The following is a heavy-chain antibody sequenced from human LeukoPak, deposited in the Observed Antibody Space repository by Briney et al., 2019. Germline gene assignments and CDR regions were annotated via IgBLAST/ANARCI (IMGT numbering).Heavy chain of an antibody. CDR1: GYTFTGYY. CDR3: ARASVAARPRATDY. D-gene: IGHD2-15*01. V-gene: IGHV1-2*02. Sequence: ASVKVSCKASGYTFTGYYMHWVRQAPGQGVEWMGWINPNSGGTNYAQKFQGRVTMTRDTSISTAYMELSRLRSDDTAVYYCARASVAARPRATDYWGQGTLVTVSS. CDR2: INPNSGGT. J-gene: IGHJ4*02.